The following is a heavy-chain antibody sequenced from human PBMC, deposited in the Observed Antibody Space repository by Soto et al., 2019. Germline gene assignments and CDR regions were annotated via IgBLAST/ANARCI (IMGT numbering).Heavy chain of an antibody. CDR3: ARTVGGDY. CDR1: GYTFTSYY. CDR2: INANDGST. V-gene: IGHV1-46*01. D-gene: IGHD1-26*01. J-gene: IGHJ4*02. Sequence: ASVKVSCKASGYTFTSYYMHWVRQAPGQGLEWMGIINANDGSTSYAQKFQGRVTMTRDTSTSTAYMELRSLRSDDTAVYYCARTVGGDYWGQGTLVTVSS.